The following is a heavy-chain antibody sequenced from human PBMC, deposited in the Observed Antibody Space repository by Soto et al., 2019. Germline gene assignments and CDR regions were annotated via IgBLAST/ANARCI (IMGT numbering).Heavy chain of an antibody. CDR2: IIPIFGTA. CDR1: GGTFSSYA. D-gene: IGHD1-7*01. Sequence: ASVKVSCKASGGTFSSYAISWVRQAPGQGLEWMGGIIPIFGTANYAQKFQGRVTITADESTSTAYMELSSLRSEDTAVYYCARDGGRAGTTAKTNYYYYYGMDVWGQGTTVTVSS. V-gene: IGHV1-69*13. J-gene: IGHJ6*02. CDR3: ARDGGRAGTTAKTNYYYYYGMDV.